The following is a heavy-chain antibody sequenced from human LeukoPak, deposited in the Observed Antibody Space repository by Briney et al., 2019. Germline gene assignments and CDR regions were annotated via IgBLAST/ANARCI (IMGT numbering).Heavy chain of an antibody. J-gene: IGHJ3*02. Sequence: GSLRLSCAASGFTFSSYSMNWVRQPPGKGLEWIGSIYYSGSTYHNPSLKSRVTISVDTSKNQFSLKLSSVTAADTAVYYCARAELAAAGAFDIWGQGTMVTVSS. CDR2: IYYSGST. D-gene: IGHD6-13*01. CDR3: ARAELAAAGAFDI. V-gene: IGHV4-39*07. CDR1: GFTFSSYS.